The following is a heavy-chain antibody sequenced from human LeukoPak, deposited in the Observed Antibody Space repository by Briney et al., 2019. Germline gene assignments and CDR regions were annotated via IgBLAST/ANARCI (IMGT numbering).Heavy chain of an antibody. J-gene: IGHJ4*02. D-gene: IGHD1-26*01. Sequence: SETLSLTCTVSGGSISSYYWSWIRQPAGKGLEWIGRIYTSGYTDYNPSLKSRVTMSVDTSKNQFSLKLSSVTAADTAVYYCARDSSIVGATTVGDYWGQGTLVTVSS. CDR1: GGSISSYY. V-gene: IGHV4-4*07. CDR3: ARDSSIVGATTVGDY. CDR2: IYTSGYT.